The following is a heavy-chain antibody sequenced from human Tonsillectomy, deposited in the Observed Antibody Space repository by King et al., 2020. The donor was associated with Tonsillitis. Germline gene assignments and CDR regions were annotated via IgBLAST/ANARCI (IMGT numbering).Heavy chain of an antibody. J-gene: IGHJ4*02. CDR2: ISSSSTYI. V-gene: IGHV3-21*01. D-gene: IGHD3-16*02. CDR1: GFTFSTYS. Sequence: VQLVESGGGLVKPGGSLRLSCAASGFTFSTYSRNWVRQAPGKGLEWVSSISSSSTYIHYADSLKGRFTISRDNAKNSLYLQINSLRAEDTAVYYCSCNPLQTSLWGQGTLVTVSS. CDR3: SCNPLQTSL.